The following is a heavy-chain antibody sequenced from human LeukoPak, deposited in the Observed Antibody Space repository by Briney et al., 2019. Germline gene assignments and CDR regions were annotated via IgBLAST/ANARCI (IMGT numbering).Heavy chain of an antibody. V-gene: IGHV3-7*03. CDR3: ARDKGDYDTSGSLFVF. D-gene: IGHD3-22*01. CDR1: GFTFSRYW. CDR2: IKQDGSET. J-gene: IGHJ4*02. Sequence: VGSLRLSCAASGFTFSRYWMSWVRRAPRKGLEWVANIKQDGSETYYVDSVKGRFTISRDNAKNSLYLQMNSLRAEDTAVYYCARDKGDYDTSGSLFVFGGQGTLVTVSS.